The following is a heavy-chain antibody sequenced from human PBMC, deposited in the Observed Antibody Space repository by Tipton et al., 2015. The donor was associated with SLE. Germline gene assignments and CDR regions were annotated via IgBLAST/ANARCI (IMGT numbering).Heavy chain of an antibody. CDR2: ISSSGSTI. CDR3: ARDSAPPSYSVSIGA. D-gene: IGHD2-15*01. CDR1: GFTFSDYY. Sequence: SLRFSCAASGFTFSDYYMSWIRQAPGKGLEWVSYISSSGSTIYYADSVKGRFTISRDNAKNSLYLQMNSLRAEDTAVYYCARDSAPPSYSVSIGAWGKGSTVTVSS. V-gene: IGHV3-11*01. J-gene: IGHJ6*04.